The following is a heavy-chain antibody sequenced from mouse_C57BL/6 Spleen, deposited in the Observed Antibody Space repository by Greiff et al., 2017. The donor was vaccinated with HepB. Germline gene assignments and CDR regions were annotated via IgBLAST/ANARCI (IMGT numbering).Heavy chain of an antibody. V-gene: IGHV1-55*01. CDR2: IYPGSGST. Sequence: VQLQQPGAELVKPGASVKMSCKASGYTFTSYWITWVKQRPGQGLEWIGDIYPGSGSTNYNEKFKSKATLTVDTSSSTAYMHLSSLTSEDSAVYYCASFYYDYDVAFDYWGQGTTLTVSS. CDR3: ASFYYDYDVAFDY. J-gene: IGHJ2*01. CDR1: GYTFTSYW. D-gene: IGHD2-4*01.